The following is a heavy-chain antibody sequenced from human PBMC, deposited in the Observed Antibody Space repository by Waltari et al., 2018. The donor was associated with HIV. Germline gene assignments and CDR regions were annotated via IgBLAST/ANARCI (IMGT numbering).Heavy chain of an antibody. CDR2: IWYDGSNK. J-gene: IGHJ4*02. V-gene: IGHV3-33*01. Sequence: QVQLVESGGGVVQPGRSLSLSCAASGFTFSSYDMHWVRQAAGKGLEWVAVIWYDGSNKYYADSVKGRFTISRDNSKNTLYLQMNSLRAEDTAVYYCARAYRLVKAEAHFDYWGQGTLVTVSS. CDR1: GFTFSSYD. CDR3: ARAYRLVKAEAHFDY. D-gene: IGHD3-9*01.